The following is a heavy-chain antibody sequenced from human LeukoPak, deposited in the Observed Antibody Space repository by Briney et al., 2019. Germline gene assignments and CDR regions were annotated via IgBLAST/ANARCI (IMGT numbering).Heavy chain of an antibody. Sequence: SVKVSCKASGGTFSSYAISWVLQAPGPGLEWMGGIIPIFGTANYAQKFQGRVTITTDESTSTAYMQLSSLRSEDTAVYYCARGGVAADVPIDYWGQGTLVTVSS. CDR2: IIPIFGTA. CDR3: ARGGVAADVPIDY. J-gene: IGHJ4*02. CDR1: GGTFSSYA. D-gene: IGHD2-15*01. V-gene: IGHV1-69*05.